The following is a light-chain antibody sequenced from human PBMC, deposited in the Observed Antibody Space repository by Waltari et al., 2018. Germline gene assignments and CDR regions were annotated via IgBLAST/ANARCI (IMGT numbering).Light chain of an antibody. Sequence: QSALTQPASGSGSPGQSLTISRTGLRRDLGSYHLVSWFHQHPDKAPTLLIYEVSNRPSEVSNRFSGSASGNTAYLTISGLQAEDEADYYCCSSPESSTSWVFGGGTKLTVL. J-gene: IGLJ3*02. CDR1: RRDLGSYHL. V-gene: IGLV2-23*02. CDR2: EVS. CDR3: CSSPESSTSWV.